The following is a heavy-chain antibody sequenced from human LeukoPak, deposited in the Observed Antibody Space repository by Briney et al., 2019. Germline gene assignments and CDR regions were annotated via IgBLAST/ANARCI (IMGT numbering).Heavy chain of an antibody. J-gene: IGHJ6*03. CDR1: GYTFTMYY. D-gene: IGHD3-16*01. V-gene: IGHV1-46*01. CDR3: AREQRWGLSGGMGVLFASYYTYYYMDV. CDR2: INPSDGAT. Sequence: ASVKVSCKASGYTFTMYYIHWVRQAPGQGLEWMGMINPSDGATTYAQRFQGRVTMTRDMSTTTGYMDLRSLRSEDTAVYFCAREQRWGLSGGMGVLFASYYTYYYMDVWGRGTTVTVSS.